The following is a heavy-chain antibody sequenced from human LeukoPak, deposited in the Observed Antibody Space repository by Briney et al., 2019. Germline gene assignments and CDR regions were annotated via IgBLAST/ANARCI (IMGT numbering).Heavy chain of an antibody. CDR2: ISSSSSYI. V-gene: IGHV3-21*01. CDR1: GFTFSSYS. CDR3: ARPRVGATGWFDP. J-gene: IGHJ5*02. D-gene: IGHD1-26*01. Sequence: GGSLRLSCAASGFTFSSYSMNWVRQAPGKGLEWVSSISSSSSYIYYADSVKGRFTISRDNAKNSLYLQMNSLRAEDTAVYYCARPRVGATGWFDPWGQGTLVTVSS.